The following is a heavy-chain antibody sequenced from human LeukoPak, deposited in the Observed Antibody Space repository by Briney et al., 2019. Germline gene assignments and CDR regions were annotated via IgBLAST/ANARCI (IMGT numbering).Heavy chain of an antibody. Sequence: GGSLRLSCAASGFTFSSYAMHWVRQAPGKGLEWVAVISYDGSNKYYADSVKGRFTISRDNSKNTLYLQMNSLRAEDTAVYYCAREDIVVVPAAMDYYYGMDVWGKGTPVTVSS. J-gene: IGHJ6*04. V-gene: IGHV3-30*04. D-gene: IGHD2-2*01. CDR3: AREDIVVVPAAMDYYYGMDV. CDR1: GFTFSSYA. CDR2: ISYDGSNK.